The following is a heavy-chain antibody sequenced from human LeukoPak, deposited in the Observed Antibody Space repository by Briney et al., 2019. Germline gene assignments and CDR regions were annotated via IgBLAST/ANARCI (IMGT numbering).Heavy chain of an antibody. J-gene: IGHJ3*02. CDR1: GFTVSSNY. Sequence: PGGSLRLSCADSGFTVSSNYMTWVRQAPGKGLEWVSIIYSGGYTYYADSVKGRFTISRDNSKNTLYLQMNSLRAEDTAVYYCARPTNKDAFDISVQGTMVTVSS. D-gene: IGHD1/OR15-1a*01. CDR2: IYSGGYT. CDR3: ARPTNKDAFDI. V-gene: IGHV3-53*01.